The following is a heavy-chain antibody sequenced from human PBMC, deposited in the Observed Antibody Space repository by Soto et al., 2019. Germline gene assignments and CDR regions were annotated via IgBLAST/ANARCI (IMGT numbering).Heavy chain of an antibody. Sequence: EVQLLESGGGLVQPGGSLRLSCAASGFTFSSYAMNWVRQAPRKGLEWVSVISDSGGSTYYADSVKGRFTISRDNSKNTLYLQMDTLRAEDTAVYYCARTRSVAYTCALDYWGQGALVTVSS. CDR2: ISDSGGST. CDR3: ARTRSVAYTCALDY. J-gene: IGHJ4*02. CDR1: GFTFSSYA. V-gene: IGHV3-23*01. D-gene: IGHD6-19*01.